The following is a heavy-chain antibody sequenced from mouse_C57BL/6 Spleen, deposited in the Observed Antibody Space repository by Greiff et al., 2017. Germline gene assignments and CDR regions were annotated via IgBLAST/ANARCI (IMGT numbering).Heavy chain of an antibody. D-gene: IGHD1-1*01. J-gene: IGHJ1*03. CDR2: IVPEDGET. CDR3: ARGLYGSSPCDFDV. V-gene: IGHV14-2*01. Sequence: EVQLQQSGAALLKPGASVKLSCTASGFNFIAYYMHWVKQLPEKGLEWIGKIVPEDGETKYAPKFQGTATITADTSSNTAYLQLSSLTSEDTAVYYCARGLYGSSPCDFDVWGTGTTVTVSS. CDR1: GFNFIAYY.